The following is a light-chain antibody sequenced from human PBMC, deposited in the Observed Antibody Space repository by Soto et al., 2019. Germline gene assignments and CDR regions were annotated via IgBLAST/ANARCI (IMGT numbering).Light chain of an antibody. J-gene: IGKJ1*01. CDR1: QSISSY. CDR3: QQSYSTPPT. CDR2: AAS. V-gene: IGKV1-39*01. Sequence: DIQMTQSPSSLSASVGDRVTITCRASQSISSYLNWYQQKPGKAPKLLIYAASSLQSGVPSRFSGSRSRTDFTLTISSLQPEDFATYYCQQSYSTPPTFGQGTKVEIK.